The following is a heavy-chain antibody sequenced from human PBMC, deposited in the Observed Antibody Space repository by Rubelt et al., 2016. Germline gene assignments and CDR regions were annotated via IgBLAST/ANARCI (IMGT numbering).Heavy chain of an antibody. CDR3: VKDRSIRQGSYFDL. Sequence: VQPGGSLRLSCAASGFTFSDYAMHWVRQAPGKGLEWVAVISFDGSNEYYADSVKGRFTISRDSSKNTLYLQMSSLRTEDTAVYFCVKDRSIRQGSYFDLWGRGTLVTVSS. V-gene: IGHV3-30*14. D-gene: IGHD6-6*01. J-gene: IGHJ2*01. CDR1: GFTFSDYA. CDR2: ISFDGSNE.